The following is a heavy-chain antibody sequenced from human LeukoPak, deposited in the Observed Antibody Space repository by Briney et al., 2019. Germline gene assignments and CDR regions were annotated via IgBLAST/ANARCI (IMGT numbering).Heavy chain of an antibody. CDR3: ARGSCSSTSCYLI. D-gene: IGHD2-2*01. Sequence: GGSLRLSCAASGFTVSSNYMSWVRQAPGKGLEWVSVIYSGGSTYYADSVKGRFTTSRHNSKNTLYLQMNSLRAEDTAVYYCARGSCSSTSCYLIWGQGTMVTVSS. V-gene: IGHV3-53*04. J-gene: IGHJ3*02. CDR2: IYSGGST. CDR1: GFTVSSNY.